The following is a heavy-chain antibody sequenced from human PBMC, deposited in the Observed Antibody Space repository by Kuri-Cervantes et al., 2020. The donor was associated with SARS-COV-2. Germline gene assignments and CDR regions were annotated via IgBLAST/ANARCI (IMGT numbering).Heavy chain of an antibody. CDR2: ISSSGSTI. CDR3: ARSSVPAEFDY. Sequence: GESLKISCAASGFTFSSYGMHWVRQAPGKGLEWVSYISSSGSTIYYADSVKGRFTISRDNAKNSLYLQMNSLRAEDTAVYYCARSSVPAEFDYWGQGTLVTVSS. CDR1: GFTFSSYG. D-gene: IGHD2-2*01. J-gene: IGHJ4*02. V-gene: IGHV3-48*04.